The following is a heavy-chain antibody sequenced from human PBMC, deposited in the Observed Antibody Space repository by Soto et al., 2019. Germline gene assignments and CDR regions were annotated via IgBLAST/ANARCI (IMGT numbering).Heavy chain of an antibody. CDR1: GGTFSSYA. J-gene: IGHJ1*01. D-gene: IGHD3-22*01. CDR2: IIPIFGTA. CDR3: ASFHDSSGYYSSEYIQH. Sequence: ASVKVSCKASGGTFSSYAISWVRQAPGQGLEWMGGIIPIFGTANYAQKFQGRVTITADESTSTAYMELSSLRSEDTAVYYCASFHDSSGYYSSEYIQHWGQGILVTVSS. V-gene: IGHV1-69*13.